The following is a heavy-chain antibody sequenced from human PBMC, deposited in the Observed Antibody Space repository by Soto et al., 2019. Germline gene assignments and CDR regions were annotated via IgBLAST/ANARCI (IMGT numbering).Heavy chain of an antibody. D-gene: IGHD2-8*02. CDR2: ISAYNGNT. Sequence: QVQLVQSGAEVKKPGASVKVSCKASGYTFTSYGISWVRQAPGQGLEWMGWISAYNGNTNYAQKLQGRVTMTTDTSTSTAYMELRSLRSDDTAVYCCARVAGDYWFSGEYYMDVWGKGTTVTVSS. J-gene: IGHJ6*03. V-gene: IGHV1-18*01. CDR1: GYTFTSYG. CDR3: ARVAGDYWFSGEYYMDV.